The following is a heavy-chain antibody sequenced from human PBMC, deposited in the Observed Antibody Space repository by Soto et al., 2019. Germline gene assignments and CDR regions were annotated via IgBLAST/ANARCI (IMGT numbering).Heavy chain of an antibody. D-gene: IGHD2-2*01. J-gene: IGHJ5*02. CDR3: ARXSLFXNCTSNSCPNWFDP. CDR1: GGTFITYA. CDR2: IIPFFGTT. V-gene: IGHV1-69*06. Sequence: QVQLVQSGAELREPGSSVKVSCKASGGTFITYAISWVRQAPGQGLEWIGVIIPFFGTTDYAQKFQGRVTVTADTSTSTVYMELSSLGSEDSAIYYCARXSLFXNCTSNSCPNWFDPWGQGTLVTVSS.